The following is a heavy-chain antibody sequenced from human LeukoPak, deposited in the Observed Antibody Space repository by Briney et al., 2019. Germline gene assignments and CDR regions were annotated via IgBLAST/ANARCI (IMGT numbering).Heavy chain of an antibody. V-gene: IGHV3-30*04. J-gene: IGHJ5*02. Sequence: GGSLRLSCAASGFIFNNYAMHWVRQAPGKGLEWVALISSDGSKKDYADSVKGRFTISRDNAKNTLNLQMNSLRAEDTAVYYCARDLGQYYDTSDNWFDPWGQGTLVTVSS. D-gene: IGHD3-22*01. CDR3: ARDLGQYYDTSDNWFDP. CDR2: ISSDGSKK. CDR1: GFIFNNYA.